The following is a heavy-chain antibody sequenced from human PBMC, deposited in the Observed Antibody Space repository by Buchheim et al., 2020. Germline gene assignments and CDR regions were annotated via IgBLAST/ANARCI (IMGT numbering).Heavy chain of an antibody. D-gene: IGHD6-19*01. CDR3: AKDEDIAVPDY. CDR1: GFTFSSYA. V-gene: IGHV3-23*01. J-gene: IGHJ4*02. CDR2: ISGGGGSQ. Sequence: EVQLLESGGGLVQPGGSLRLSGAASGFTFSSYAMSWVRKAPGKGLEWVSVISGGGGSQNYADSVKGRFTTSGDNSKNRRIWQMNSLRAEDTAVYYCAKDEDIAVPDYWGQGTL.